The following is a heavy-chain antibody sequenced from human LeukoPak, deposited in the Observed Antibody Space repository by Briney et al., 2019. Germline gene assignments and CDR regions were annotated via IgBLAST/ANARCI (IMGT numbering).Heavy chain of an antibody. CDR1: GGSLSRSNW. J-gene: IGHJ3*02. Sequence: SGTLSLTCAVSGGSLSRSNWWSWVRQPPGKGLEWIGEIYQSGSTNYNPSLKSRVTILVDNSKNQFSLKVSSVTAADTAVYFCARSVSGSYGAFDIWGQGTLVTVSS. CDR2: IYQSGST. V-gene: IGHV4-4*02. D-gene: IGHD1-26*01. CDR3: ARSVSGSYGAFDI.